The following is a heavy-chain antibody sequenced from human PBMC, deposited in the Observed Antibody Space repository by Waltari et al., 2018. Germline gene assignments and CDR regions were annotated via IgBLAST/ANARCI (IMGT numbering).Heavy chain of an antibody. J-gene: IGHJ4*02. D-gene: IGHD3-9*01. V-gene: IGHV4-4*02. CDR1: GDSINNNHW. Sequence: QVQLQESGPGLVKPSGTLSLTCVVSGDSINNNHWWSWVRQAPGKGLELIGQIYGSGSTIYNPSVKSRVTISADNSKNQFSLTLKSVTAADTALYFCARGLSQYGATTGFDYWGQGTRVSVSS. CDR2: IYGSGST. CDR3: ARGLSQYGATTGFDY.